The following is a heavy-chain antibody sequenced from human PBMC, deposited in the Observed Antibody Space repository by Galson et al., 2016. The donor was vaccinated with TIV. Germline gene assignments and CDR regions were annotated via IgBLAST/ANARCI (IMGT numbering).Heavy chain of an antibody. D-gene: IGHD2-8*02. CDR3: VRDICTSVDCDPFDY. CDR2: SRYNGNSN. Sequence: SLRLSCAASGFSITNYGIHWVRQSPGRGLEAVGISRYNGNSNYYLESVKGRFTMSRDTSKNTVYLEMNSLRTEDTAVYYCVRDICTSVDCDPFDYWGQGTQVTVSS. V-gene: IGHV3-30*19. CDR1: GFSITNYG. J-gene: IGHJ4*02.